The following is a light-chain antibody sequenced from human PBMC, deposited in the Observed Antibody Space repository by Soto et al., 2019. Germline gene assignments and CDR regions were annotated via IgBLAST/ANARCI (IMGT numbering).Light chain of an antibody. CDR3: QQYNHWPPIT. Sequence: EIVVTQSPATLSVSTGERVTLPCRASQSVSSSLAWYQKRPGQAPRLLIYDTSTRAAGIAARFSGSGSGTELTLTISSLQSEDFAVYYCQQYNHWPPITFGQGTRLEI. CDR1: QSVSSS. J-gene: IGKJ5*01. CDR2: DTS. V-gene: IGKV3-15*01.